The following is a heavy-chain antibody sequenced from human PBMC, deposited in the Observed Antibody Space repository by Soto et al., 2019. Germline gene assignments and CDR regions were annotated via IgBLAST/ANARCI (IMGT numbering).Heavy chain of an antibody. CDR1: GYTFTCYY. J-gene: IGHJ4*02. V-gene: IGHV1-2*02. D-gene: IGHD6-6*01. CDR2: INPNSGGT. Sequence: ASVKVSGKASGYTFTCYYMHWVRQAPGQGLEWMGWINPNSGGTNYAQKFQGRVTMTRDTSISTAYMELSRLRSDDTAVYYCAKSIAARPARRWGQGTLVTVSS. CDR3: AKSIAARPARR.